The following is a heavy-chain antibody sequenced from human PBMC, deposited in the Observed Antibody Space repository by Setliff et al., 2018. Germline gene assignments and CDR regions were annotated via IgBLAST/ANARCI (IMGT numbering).Heavy chain of an antibody. Sequence: LSLTCTVSGASITSEAYYWSWIRQYPGKGLEWIGYIYYSGSTYYNPSLQSRVTVSLDSSKNHFSLELTSVTAADTAECFCARSRTTAVKGGVFAVWGRGTLVTVSS. CDR2: IYYSGST. CDR3: ARSRTTAVKGGVFAV. J-gene: IGHJ2*01. D-gene: IGHD6-19*01. CDR1: GASITSEAYY. V-gene: IGHV4-31*03.